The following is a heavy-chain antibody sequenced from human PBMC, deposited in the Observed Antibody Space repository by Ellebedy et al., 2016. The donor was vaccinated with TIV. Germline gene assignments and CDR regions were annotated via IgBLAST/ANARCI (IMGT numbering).Heavy chain of an antibody. CDR3: ARPNYDFWSGYYTNAHFDY. Sequence: ASVKVSCKASGGTFSSYAISWVRQAPGQGLEWMGGIIPIFGTANYAQKLQGRVTMTTDTSTSTAYMGLRSLRSDDTAVYYCARPNYDFWSGYYTNAHFDYWGQGTLVTVSS. D-gene: IGHD3-3*01. J-gene: IGHJ4*02. CDR2: IIPIFGTA. CDR1: GGTFSSYA. V-gene: IGHV1-69*05.